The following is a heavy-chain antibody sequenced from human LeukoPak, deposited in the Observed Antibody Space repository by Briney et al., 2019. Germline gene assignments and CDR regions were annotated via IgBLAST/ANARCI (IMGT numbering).Heavy chain of an antibody. CDR2: ISGDGGTT. Sequence: GGSLRLSCAASGFTFHASSMRWVRQAPGKGLEWVSLISGDGGTTYYADSVKGRFTISRDNSKSSLYLQMNSLTTEDTALYYCAKADCSNKGDAFHVWGQGTMVTVSS. D-gene: IGHD4-11*01. J-gene: IGHJ3*01. CDR3: AKADCSNKGDAFHV. CDR1: GFTFHASS. V-gene: IGHV3-43*02.